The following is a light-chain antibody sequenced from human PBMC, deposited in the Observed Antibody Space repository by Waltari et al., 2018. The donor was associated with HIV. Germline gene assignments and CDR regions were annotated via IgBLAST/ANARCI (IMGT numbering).Light chain of an antibody. CDR2: SNE. CDR3: AAWYDSLNGQV. J-gene: IGLJ1*01. V-gene: IGLV1-44*01. CDR1: SSNIGSNT. Sequence: QSVLTQPPSESGTPGQRVTISCSGSSSNIGSNTVNWYQQLPGAAPKLLLYSNEQRPSGAPDRFSGSKSGTSASLAIIGLQSEDEADYFCAAWYDSLNGQVFGTGTKVTVL.